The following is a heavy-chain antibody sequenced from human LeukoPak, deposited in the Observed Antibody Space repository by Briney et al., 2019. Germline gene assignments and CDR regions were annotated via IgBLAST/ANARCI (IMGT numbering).Heavy chain of an antibody. CDR2: IIPIFGTA. CDR3: ARDHDILTGYLDY. CDR1: GGTFSSYA. Sequence: SVKVSCKASGGTFSSYAISWVRQAPGQGLEWMGGIIPIFGTANYAQKFQGRVTITTNESTSTAYMELSSLRSEDTAVYYCARDHDILTGYLDYWGQGTLVTVSS. V-gene: IGHV1-69*05. D-gene: IGHD3-9*01. J-gene: IGHJ4*02.